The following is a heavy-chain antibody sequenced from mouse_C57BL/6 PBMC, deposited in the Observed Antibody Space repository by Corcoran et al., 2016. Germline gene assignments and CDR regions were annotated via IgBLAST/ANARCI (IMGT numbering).Heavy chain of an antibody. CDR3: ARPPTTVAGGVYWYFDV. J-gene: IGHJ1*03. D-gene: IGHD1-1*01. Sequence: EVQLQQSGPELVKPGASVKISCKASGYTFTDYYMNWVKQSHGKSLEWIGDINPNNGGTIYNQKFKGKATLTVDKSSSTAYMELRSLTSEDTAVYYCARPPTTVAGGVYWYFDVWGTGTTVTVSS. CDR2: INPNNGGT. V-gene: IGHV1-26*01. CDR1: GYTFTDYY.